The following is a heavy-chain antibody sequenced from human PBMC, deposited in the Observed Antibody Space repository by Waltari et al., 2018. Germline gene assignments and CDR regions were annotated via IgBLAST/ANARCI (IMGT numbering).Heavy chain of an antibody. CDR3: ASDTGALWMDV. V-gene: IGHV1-46*01. CDR1: EYTFTSAY. J-gene: IGHJ6*02. Sequence: QVQLVQSGAEVKKPGASVKISCKTSEYTFTSAYVHWVRQDPGQGLEWMGINNPSGGRTIYEQKFQGRVTMTRDTSTSTVDMELSSLRAEDTAVYYCASDTGALWMDVWGQGTTVTVSS. CDR2: NNPSGGRT. D-gene: IGHD2-21*01.